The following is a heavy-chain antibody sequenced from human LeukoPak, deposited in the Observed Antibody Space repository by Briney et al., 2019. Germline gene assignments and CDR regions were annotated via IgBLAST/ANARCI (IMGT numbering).Heavy chain of an antibody. Sequence: PGGSLRLSCAASGFTFSNAWMSWVRQAPGKGLEWVGRIKSKTDGGTTDYAAPVKGRFTISRDDSKNTLYLQMNSLKTEDTAVYYCTTEGLDGGYYFDYWGQGTLVTVSS. D-gene: IGHD3-16*01. CDR3: TTEGLDGGYYFDY. CDR1: GFTFSNAW. V-gene: IGHV3-15*01. J-gene: IGHJ4*02. CDR2: IKSKTDGGTT.